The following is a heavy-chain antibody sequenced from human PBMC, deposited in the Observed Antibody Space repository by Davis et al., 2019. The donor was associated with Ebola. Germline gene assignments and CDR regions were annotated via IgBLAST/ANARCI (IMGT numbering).Heavy chain of an antibody. CDR3: ARARGYSSGWHRFDP. V-gene: IGHV4-34*01. CDR2: INHSGST. J-gene: IGHJ5*02. CDR1: GGSFSGYY. D-gene: IGHD6-19*01. Sequence: PSETLSLTCAVYGGSFSGYYWSWIRQPPGKGLEWIGEINHSGSTNYNPSLKSRVTISVDTSKNQFSLKLSSVTAAETAVYYCARARGYSSGWHRFDPWGQGTLVTVSS.